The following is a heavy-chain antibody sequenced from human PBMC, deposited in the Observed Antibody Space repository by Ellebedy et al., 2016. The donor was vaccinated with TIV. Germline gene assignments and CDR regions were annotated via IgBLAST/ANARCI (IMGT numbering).Heavy chain of an antibody. Sequence: GESLKISXTASGFTFGDYAMSWFRQAPGKGLEWVGFIRSKAYGGTTDYAASVKGRFTISRDDSRSIAYLQMNSLKIEDTAVYYCTRVAAAGINLGWFDPWGQGTLVTVSS. CDR2: IRSKAYGGTT. CDR3: TRVAAAGINLGWFDP. D-gene: IGHD6-13*01. J-gene: IGHJ5*02. V-gene: IGHV3-49*03. CDR1: GFTFGDYA.